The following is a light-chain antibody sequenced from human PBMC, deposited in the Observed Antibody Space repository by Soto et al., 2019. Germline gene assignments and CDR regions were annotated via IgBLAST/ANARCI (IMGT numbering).Light chain of an antibody. V-gene: IGKV1-5*01. CDR3: QQLNHYPLT. CDR2: GAS. J-gene: IGKJ5*01. CDR1: QSISSW. Sequence: DIQMTQSPSTLSASVGDRVTITCRASQSISSWLAWYQQKPGQAPRLLIYGASTRATGIPARFSGAGSGTEFTLTITSLQPEDSATYYCQQLNHYPLTFGQGTRLEIK.